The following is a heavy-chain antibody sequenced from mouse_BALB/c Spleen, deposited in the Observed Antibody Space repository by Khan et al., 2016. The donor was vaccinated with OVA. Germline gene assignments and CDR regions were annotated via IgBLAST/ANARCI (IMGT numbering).Heavy chain of an antibody. Sequence: QLQQPGAELAKPGASVKMSCKASGYTFTSYWMHWVKQRPGQGLEWIGYINPSTGYTEYNQKFKDKATLTADKSSSTAYMQLSSLTSEDSAVYYCASYDGYYYYAMDYWGQGTSVTVSS. CDR2: INPSTGYT. V-gene: IGHV1-7*01. D-gene: IGHD2-3*01. CDR1: GYTFTSYW. J-gene: IGHJ4*01. CDR3: ASYDGYYYYAMDY.